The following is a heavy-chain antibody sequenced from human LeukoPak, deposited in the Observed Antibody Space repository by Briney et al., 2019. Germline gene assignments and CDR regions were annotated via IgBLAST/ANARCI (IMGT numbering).Heavy chain of an antibody. D-gene: IGHD3-3*01. CDR1: GFTFSSYS. Sequence: PRGSLRLSCAASGFTFSSYSMNWVRQAPGKGLEWVSSISSSSSYIYYADSVKGRFTISRDNAKNSLYLQMNSLRAEDTAVYYCAKSRADFWSGYFTGFFDYWGQGTLVTVSS. CDR2: ISSSSSYI. CDR3: AKSRADFWSGYFTGFFDY. J-gene: IGHJ4*02. V-gene: IGHV3-21*01.